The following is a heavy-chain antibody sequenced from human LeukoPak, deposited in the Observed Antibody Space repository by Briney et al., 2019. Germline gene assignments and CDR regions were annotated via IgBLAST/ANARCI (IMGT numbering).Heavy chain of an antibody. CDR3: ATTASGGHYNSFDH. CDR2: IYGGGSA. V-gene: IGHV3-66*02. D-gene: IGHD3-10*01. J-gene: IGHJ4*02. Sequence: PGGSLRLSCAASRFTVSNNYMSWVRQAPGKGLEWVAVIYGGGSAYYPDSVKGRFTISRDNSKNTLYLQMNSLRAEDTAVYYCATTASGGHYNSFDHWGQGTLVTVSS. CDR1: RFTVSNNY.